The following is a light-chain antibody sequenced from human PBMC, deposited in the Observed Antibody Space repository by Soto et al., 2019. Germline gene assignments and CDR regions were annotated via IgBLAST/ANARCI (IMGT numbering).Light chain of an antibody. CDR3: CSYAGSSTYV. Sequence: SVLTQPAPLAGSPGQPITISLPGTRSDVGSYNLVSWYQQHPGKAPKVMIYEVSKRPSGVPNRFSGSKSGYTASLTISGLQAEDEADYYCCSYAGSSTYVFGTGTKVTVL. CDR1: RSDVGSYNL. V-gene: IGLV2-23*02. CDR2: EVS. J-gene: IGLJ1*01.